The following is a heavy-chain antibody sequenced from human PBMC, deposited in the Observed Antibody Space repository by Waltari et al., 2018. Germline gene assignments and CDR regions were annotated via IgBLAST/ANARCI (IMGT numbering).Heavy chain of an antibody. CDR3: TATYYDFWSGYSFTYYGMDV. CDR1: GFTFSNAW. J-gene: IGHJ6*02. V-gene: IGHV3-15*07. Sequence: EVQLVESGGGLVKPGGSLRLSCAASGFTFSNAWMNWVRQAPGKGLAWVGRIKSKTDGGTTYYAAPVKGRFTISRDDSKNTLYLQMNSLKTEDTAVYYCTATYYDFWSGYSFTYYGMDVWGQGTTVTVSS. CDR2: IKSKTDGGTT. D-gene: IGHD3-3*01.